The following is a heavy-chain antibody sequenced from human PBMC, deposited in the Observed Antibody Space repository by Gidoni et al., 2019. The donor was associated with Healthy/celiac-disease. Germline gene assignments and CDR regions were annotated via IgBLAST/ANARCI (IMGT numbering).Heavy chain of an antibody. Sequence: QVTLKESGPVLVKPTETLTLTCTVSGFSLSNARMGVSWIRQPPGKALEWLAHIFSNDEKSYSTSLKTRLTTPKNPSKGKLVLTRTNMNPGKTPTIYCQRIAVPVFQGNGYFNLWAVAPWSLSPQ. CDR3: QRIAVPVFQGNGYFNL. CDR2: IFSNDEK. D-gene: IGHD6-19*01. CDR1: GFSLSNARMG. J-gene: IGHJ2*01. V-gene: IGHV2-26*01.